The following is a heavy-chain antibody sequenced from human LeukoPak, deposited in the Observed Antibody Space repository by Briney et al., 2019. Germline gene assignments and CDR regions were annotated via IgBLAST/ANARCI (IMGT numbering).Heavy chain of an antibody. V-gene: IGHV4-39*07. CDR3: ARNGEYSSSAFDI. CDR1: GGSISSSSYY. J-gene: IGHJ3*02. Sequence: SETLSLTCTVSGGSISSSSYYWGWIRQPPGKGLEWIGSIYYSGSTYYNPSLKSRVTISVDTSKNQFSLKLSSVTAADTAVYYCARNGEYSSSAFDIWGQGTMVTVSS. D-gene: IGHD6-6*01. CDR2: IYYSGST.